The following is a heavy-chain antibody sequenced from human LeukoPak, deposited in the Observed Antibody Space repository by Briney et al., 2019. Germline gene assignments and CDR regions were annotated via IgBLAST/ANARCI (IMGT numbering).Heavy chain of an antibody. CDR2: MNPNSGNT. Sequence: ASVQVSCKASGYTFTSYDINWVRQATGQGLEWMGWMNPNSGNTGYAQKFQGRVTMTRNTSISTAYMELSSLRSEDTAVYYCARAGYSSGWYAAWGQGTLVTVSS. CDR3: ARAGYSSGWYAA. CDR1: GYTFTSYD. D-gene: IGHD6-19*01. V-gene: IGHV1-8*01. J-gene: IGHJ5*02.